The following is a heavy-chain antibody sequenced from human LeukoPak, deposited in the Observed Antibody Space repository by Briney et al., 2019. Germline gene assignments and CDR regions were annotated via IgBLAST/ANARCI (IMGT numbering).Heavy chain of an antibody. J-gene: IGHJ6*02. CDR1: AFTFSSYA. CDR2: ISFDGSNR. V-gene: IGHV3-30-3*01. CDR3: ARLYRDTAGSLAGMDV. Sequence: PGGSLRLSCAASAFTFSSYAMHWVRQAPGKGLAWVAVISFDGSNRYYAGSVKGRFTISRDNAKISLYLQMTSLRAEDTAVYFCARLYRDTAGSLAGMDVWGRGTTVAVSS. D-gene: IGHD3-16*02.